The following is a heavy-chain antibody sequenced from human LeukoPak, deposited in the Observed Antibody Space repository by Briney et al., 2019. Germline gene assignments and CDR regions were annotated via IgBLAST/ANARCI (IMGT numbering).Heavy chain of an antibody. V-gene: IGHV3-30*02. CDR1: GFTFSGYG. CDR3: ARDAEMATTYYFDY. J-gene: IGHJ4*02. D-gene: IGHD5-24*01. Sequence: GGSLRLSCAASGFTFSGYGMHWVRQAPGKGLEWVAFIRYDGSNKYYADSVKGRFTISRDNSKNTLYLQMNSLRPEDTAVYYCARDAEMATTYYFDYWGQGTLVTVSS. CDR2: IRYDGSNK.